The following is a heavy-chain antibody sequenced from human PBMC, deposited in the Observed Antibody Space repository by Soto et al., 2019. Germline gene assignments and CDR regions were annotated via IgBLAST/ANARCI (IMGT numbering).Heavy chain of an antibody. J-gene: IGHJ6*02. CDR1: GGSINNYY. Sequence: SETLSITCTVSGGSINNYYWSWIRQPPGKGLECIGYIYYSGNTYYNPSLKSRLTISLDTSKNQFSLKLNSVTAADTAVYYCARFPSRAHYFAMDVWGQGTAVTISS. CDR3: ARFPSRAHYFAMDV. D-gene: IGHD2-2*01. V-gene: IGHV4-59*12. CDR2: IYYSGNT.